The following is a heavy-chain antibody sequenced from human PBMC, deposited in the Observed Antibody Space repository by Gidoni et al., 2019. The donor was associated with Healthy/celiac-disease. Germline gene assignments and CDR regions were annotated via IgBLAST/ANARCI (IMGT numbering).Heavy chain of an antibody. D-gene: IGHD6-19*01. J-gene: IGHJ3*02. CDR1: GGSISSSSYY. CDR2: IYYSGST. V-gene: IGHV4-39*01. Sequence: QLQLQESGPGLVKPSETLSLTCTVSGGSISSSSYYWGWIRQPPGKGLEWIGSIYYSGSTYYNPSLKSRVTISVDTSKNQFSLKLSSVTAADTAVYYCARPPAVAGRKKDGAFDIWGQGTMVTVSS. CDR3: ARPPAVAGRKKDGAFDI.